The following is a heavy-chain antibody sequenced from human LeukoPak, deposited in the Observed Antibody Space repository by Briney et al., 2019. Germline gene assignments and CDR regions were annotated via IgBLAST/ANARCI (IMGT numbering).Heavy chain of an antibody. J-gene: IGHJ4*02. D-gene: IGHD1-1*01. CDR3: ARDSPGYFDY. CDR2: ISYDGSNK. V-gene: IGHV3-30-3*01. CDR1: GFTFSSYA. Sequence: GGSLRLPCAASGFTFSSYAMHWVRQAPGKGLEWVAVISYDGSNKYYADSVKGRFTISRDNSKNTLYLQMNSLRAEDTAVYYCARDSPGYFDYWGQGTLVTVSS.